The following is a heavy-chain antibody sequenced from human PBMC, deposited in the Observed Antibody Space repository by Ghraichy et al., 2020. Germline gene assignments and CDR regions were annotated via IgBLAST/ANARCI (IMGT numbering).Heavy chain of an antibody. D-gene: IGHD2-21*01. CDR1: GFNVSTYT. Sequence: GGSLRLSCVVSGFNVSTYTMNWGRQAPGKGLEWVTSISSGSNYIYYIDSVKGRFHISRDNARNSVFLQLNSLRAEDTGMYYCARVSRFCGSVGCHLRIDYWGQGTLVIVSS. CDR3: ARVSRFCGSVGCHLRIDY. CDR2: ISSGSNYI. J-gene: IGHJ4*02. V-gene: IGHV3-21*04.